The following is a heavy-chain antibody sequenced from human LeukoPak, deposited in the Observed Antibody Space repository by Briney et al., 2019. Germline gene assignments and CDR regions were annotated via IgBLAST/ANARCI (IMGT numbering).Heavy chain of an antibody. V-gene: IGHV3-30*02. D-gene: IGHD3-22*01. CDR1: QFTFSTYG. CDR2: IRYDGGDK. J-gene: IGHJ3*02. CDR3: ARLTYYYDSSGCDI. Sequence: GGSLRLSCAAFQFTFSTYGMHWVRQAPGKGLEWVAFIRYDGGDKYYADSVKGRFSISRDNSKNTLYLQMNSLRAEDTAVYYCARLTYYYDSSGCDIWGQGTMVTVSS.